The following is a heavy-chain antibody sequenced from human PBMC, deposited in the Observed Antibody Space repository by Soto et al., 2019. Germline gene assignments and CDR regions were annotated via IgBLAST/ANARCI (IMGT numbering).Heavy chain of an antibody. Sequence: SETLSLTCTVPGGSVSSGSYYWSWIRQPPGKGLEWIGYIYYSGSTNYNPSLKSRVTISVDTSKNQFSLKLSSVTAADTAVYYCARGVGVVTFFDYWGQGTLVTVSS. V-gene: IGHV4-61*01. CDR1: GGSVSSGSYY. J-gene: IGHJ4*02. CDR2: IYYSGST. CDR3: ARGVGVVTFFDY. D-gene: IGHD3-3*01.